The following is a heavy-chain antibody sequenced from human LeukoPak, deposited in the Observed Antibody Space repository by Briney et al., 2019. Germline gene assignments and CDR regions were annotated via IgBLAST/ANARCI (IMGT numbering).Heavy chain of an antibody. CDR1: GGSISSFY. D-gene: IGHD1-26*01. V-gene: IGHV4-59*08. CDR2: IYYTGST. CDR3: ARLTPYSGSPLGDY. Sequence: SETLSLTCTVSGGSISSFYWSWIRQPPGQGLEWIGYIYYTGSTSYNPSLKSRVTISVDTSKNQFSLKLSSVTAADTAVYYCARLTPYSGSPLGDYWGQGTLVTVSS. J-gene: IGHJ4*02.